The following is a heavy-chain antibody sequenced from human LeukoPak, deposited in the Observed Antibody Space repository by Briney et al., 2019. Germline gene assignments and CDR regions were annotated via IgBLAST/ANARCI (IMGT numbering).Heavy chain of an antibody. V-gene: IGHV3-74*01. CDR2: INSDGSST. J-gene: IGHJ6*02. CDR1: GFTFSSYW. D-gene: IGHD6-19*01. CDR3: ARVTLPTGIAVANYGMDV. Sequence: GGSLRLSCAASGFTFSSYWMHWVRHAPGKGLVWFSRINSDGSSTSYADSVKGRFTISRDNAKNTLYLQMNSLRAEDTAVYYCARVTLPTGIAVANYGMDVWGQGTTVTVSS.